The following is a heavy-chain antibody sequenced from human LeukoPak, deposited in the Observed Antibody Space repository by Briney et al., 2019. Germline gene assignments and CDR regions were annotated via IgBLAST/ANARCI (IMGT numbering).Heavy chain of an antibody. CDR2: IYYSGST. J-gene: IGHJ4*02. D-gene: IGHD3-10*01. Sequence: NPSETLSLTCTVSGGSISSYYWSWIRQPPGKGLEWIGYIYYSGSTNYNPSLKSRVTISVDTSKNQFSLKLSSVTAADTAVYYCARDSSGGQRRLYGSGSYYDYWGQGTLVTVSS. CDR1: GGSISSYY. V-gene: IGHV4-59*12. CDR3: ARDSSGGQRRLYGSGSYYDY.